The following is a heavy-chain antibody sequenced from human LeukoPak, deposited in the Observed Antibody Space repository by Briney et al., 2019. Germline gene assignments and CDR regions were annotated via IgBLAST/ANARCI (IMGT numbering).Heavy chain of an antibody. J-gene: IGHJ4*02. CDR2: ISFDGTNK. V-gene: IGHV3-30*04. CDR3: ATGYGDYEPIDY. Sequence: GGSLRLSCTASGVSLSNYAMHWVRRPPGRGLEWVAVISFDGTNKYYGDSVEGRFSVSRDNSKNTLYLQMNSLRPDDTAMYYCATGYGDYEPIDYWGQGTLVTVSS. D-gene: IGHD4-17*01. CDR1: GVSLSNYA.